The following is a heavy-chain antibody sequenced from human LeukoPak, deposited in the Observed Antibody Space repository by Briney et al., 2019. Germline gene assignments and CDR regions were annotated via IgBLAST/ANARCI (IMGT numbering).Heavy chain of an antibody. CDR1: GYGFSTYW. CDR2: IYPGDSDT. D-gene: IGHD3-22*01. J-gene: IGHJ4*02. V-gene: IGHV5-51*01. CDR3: ARRDYYDSSGPVDY. Sequence: GESLKITSRGSGYGFSTYWIGWVRQMSGKGLEWMGIIYPGDSDTRYSPSFQGQVTISADKSISTAYLQWSSLKASDTAMYYCARRDYYDSSGPVDYWGQGTLVTVSS.